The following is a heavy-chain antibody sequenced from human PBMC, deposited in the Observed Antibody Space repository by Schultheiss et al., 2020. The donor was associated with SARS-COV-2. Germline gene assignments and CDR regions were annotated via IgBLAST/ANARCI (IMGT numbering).Heavy chain of an antibody. V-gene: IGHV1-46*01. CDR3: ARDRPDPHGMDV. D-gene: IGHD6-6*01. CDR2: INPSGGST. J-gene: IGHJ6*02. Sequence: GESLKISCKASGYTFTSYYMHWVRQAPGQGLEWMGIINPSGGSTSYAQKFQGRVTMTRDTSTSTVYMELSILRSEDTAVYYCARDRPDPHGMDVWGQGTTVTVSS. CDR1: GYTFTSYY.